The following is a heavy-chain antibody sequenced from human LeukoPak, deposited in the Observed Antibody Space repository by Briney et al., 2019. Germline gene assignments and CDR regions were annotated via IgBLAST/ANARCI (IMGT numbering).Heavy chain of an antibody. D-gene: IGHD5-24*01. J-gene: IGHJ4*02. CDR3: AGERWLQPLVAGTDY. Sequence: PGGSLRLSCAASGFTFSSYSMNWVRQAPGKGLEWVSYISSSSSTIYYADSVKGRFTISRDNAKNSLYLQMNSLRAEDTAVYYCAGERWLQPLVAGTDYWGRGTLVTVSS. V-gene: IGHV3-48*04. CDR1: GFTFSSYS. CDR2: ISSSSSTI.